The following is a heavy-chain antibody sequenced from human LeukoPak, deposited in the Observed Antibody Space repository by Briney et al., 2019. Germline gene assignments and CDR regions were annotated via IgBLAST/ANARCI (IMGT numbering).Heavy chain of an antibody. CDR2: ISPSGDIL. D-gene: IGHD6-13*01. V-gene: IGHV3-23*01. J-gene: IGHJ3*02. CDR1: GFTFSSHG. Sequence: GGTLRLSCAASGFTFSSHGMNWVRQAPGKGLEWVSGISPSGDILYYADSVKGQFTISRDNSKNTVYQQMNSLRAEDTAVYYCARGWYGFNMWGQGTMVTVSS. CDR3: ARGWYGFNM.